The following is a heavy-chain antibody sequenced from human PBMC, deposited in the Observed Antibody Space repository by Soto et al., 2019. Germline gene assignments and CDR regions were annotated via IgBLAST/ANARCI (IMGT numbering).Heavy chain of an antibody. CDR3: ARAAAANIGYFQQ. J-gene: IGHJ1*01. Sequence: PSETLSLTCTVSGGSISSYYWSWIRQPPGKGLEWIGYIYYSGSTNYNPSLKSRVTISVDTSKNQFSLKLSSVTAADAAVYYCARAAAANIGYFQQWGQGTLVTVSS. V-gene: IGHV4-59*08. CDR2: IYYSGST. CDR1: GGSISSYY. D-gene: IGHD6-13*01.